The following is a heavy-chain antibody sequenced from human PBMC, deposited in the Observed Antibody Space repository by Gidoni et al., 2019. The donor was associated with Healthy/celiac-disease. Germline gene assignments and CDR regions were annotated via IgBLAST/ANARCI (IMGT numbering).Heavy chain of an antibody. CDR3: AIATVVTPGVGY. CDR1: GFTVSSNY. D-gene: IGHD4-17*01. V-gene: IGHV3-53*01. Sequence: EGQLVESGGGLIQPGGSLRLSCAASGFTVSSNYMSWVRQAPGKGLEWVSVIYSRGSTYYADSVKGRFTISRDNSKNTLYLQMNSLRAEDTAVYYCAIATVVTPGVGYWGQGTLVTVSS. J-gene: IGHJ4*02. CDR2: IYSRGST.